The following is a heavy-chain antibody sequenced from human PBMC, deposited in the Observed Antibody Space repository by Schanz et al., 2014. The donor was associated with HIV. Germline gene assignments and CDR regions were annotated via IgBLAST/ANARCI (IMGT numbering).Heavy chain of an antibody. J-gene: IGHJ4*02. V-gene: IGHV3-33*08. CDR2: IWYDGSNK. CDR3: ARGAAEMATMTPWRY. Sequence: QVQLVESGGGVVQPGRSLRLSCAASGFTFSSYGMHWVRQAPGKGLEWVAVIWYDGSNKYYADSVKGRFTSSRDNSKNTLYLQMNSLRAEDTAVYYCARGAAEMATMTPWRYWGQGTLVTVSS. CDR1: GFTFSSYG. D-gene: IGHD5-12*01.